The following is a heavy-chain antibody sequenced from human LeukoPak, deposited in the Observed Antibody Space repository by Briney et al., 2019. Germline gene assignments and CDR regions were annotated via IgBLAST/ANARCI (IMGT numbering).Heavy chain of an antibody. CDR3: ASRYCSGGSCYNRYYFDY. CDR2: ITGSGGST. J-gene: IGHJ4*02. Sequence: GGSLRLSCAASGFTFTNYAMSWVRQAPGKGLEWVSAITGSGGSTYYAGSVKGRFTISRDNSKNTLYLQMNSLRAEDTAIYYCASRYCSGGSCYNRYYFDYWGQGTLVTVSS. V-gene: IGHV3-23*01. D-gene: IGHD2-15*01. CDR1: GFTFTNYA.